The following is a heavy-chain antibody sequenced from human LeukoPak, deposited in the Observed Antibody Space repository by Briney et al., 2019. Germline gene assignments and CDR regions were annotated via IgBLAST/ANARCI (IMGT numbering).Heavy chain of an antibody. CDR2: INPNSGGT. CDR3: ARSKKQWLVGPNWFDP. D-gene: IGHD6-19*01. CDR1: GYTFTGYY. Sequence: EASVKVSCKASGYTFTGYYMHWVRQAPGQGLEWMGWINPNSGGTNYAQKFLGRVTMTRDTSISTAYMELSRLRSDDTAVYYCARSKKQWLVGPNWFDPWGQGTLVTVSS. J-gene: IGHJ5*02. V-gene: IGHV1-2*02.